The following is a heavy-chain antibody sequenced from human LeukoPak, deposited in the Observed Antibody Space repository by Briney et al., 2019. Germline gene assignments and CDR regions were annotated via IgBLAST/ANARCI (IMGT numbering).Heavy chain of an antibody. D-gene: IGHD3-10*01. V-gene: IGHV4-59*08. CDR3: ARHDSYASGSHPLDV. CDR1: GGSISGYY. Sequence: PSETLSLTCTVSGGSISGYYWSWIRLPPGKGLGWFVYIHYSGTTNYNPSLRSRVTISVDTSKNQFSLKVNSVTATDTAVYFCARHDSYASGSHPLDVWGQGTTVIVSS. CDR2: IHYSGTT. J-gene: IGHJ6*02.